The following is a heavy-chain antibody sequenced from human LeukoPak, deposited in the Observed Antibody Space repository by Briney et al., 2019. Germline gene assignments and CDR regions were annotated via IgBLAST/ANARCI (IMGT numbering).Heavy chain of an antibody. J-gene: IGHJ3*02. CDR3: TTRFITVDGAFDI. CDR2: IKSKTDGGTT. CDR1: GFTFSNAW. Sequence: PGGSLRLSCAASGFTFSNAWMSWVRQAPGKGLEWVGRIKSKTDGGTTDYAAPVKGRFTISRDDSKNTLYLQMNSLKTEDTAVYYCTTRFITVDGAFDIWGQGTMVTVSS. V-gene: IGHV3-15*01. D-gene: IGHD3-22*01.